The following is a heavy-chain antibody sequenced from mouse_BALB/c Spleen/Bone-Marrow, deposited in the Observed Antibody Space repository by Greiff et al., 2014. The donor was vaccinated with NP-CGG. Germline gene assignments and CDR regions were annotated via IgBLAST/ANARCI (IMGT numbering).Heavy chain of an antibody. CDR1: GFSVISYG. J-gene: IGHJ4*01. D-gene: IGHD2-1*01. CDR2: MWSGGST. Sequence: VQLQQSGPGLVQPSQSLFITCTVSGFSVISYGVHWVRQPPGKGLEWLGVMWSGGSTDYNAAFISRLSISKDNSKSQVFFKMNSLQADDTAIYYCARNDYGNPHYAMDYWGQGTSVTVSS. CDR3: ARNDYGNPHYAMDY. V-gene: IGHV2-4*02.